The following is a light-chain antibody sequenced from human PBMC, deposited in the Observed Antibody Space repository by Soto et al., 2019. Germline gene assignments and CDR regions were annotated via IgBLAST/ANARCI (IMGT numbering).Light chain of an antibody. CDR2: EVN. CDR1: SSDVGGYNY. J-gene: IGLJ1*01. Sequence: QSALTQPASVSGSPGQSITIFCTGTSSDVGGYNYVSWYQQHPGQVPKHTISEVNNRPSGVSNRFSGSKSGNTASLTISGLQAEDEADYYCTSYTSDSTFVFGTGTKVTVL. CDR3: TSYTSDSTFV. V-gene: IGLV2-14*01.